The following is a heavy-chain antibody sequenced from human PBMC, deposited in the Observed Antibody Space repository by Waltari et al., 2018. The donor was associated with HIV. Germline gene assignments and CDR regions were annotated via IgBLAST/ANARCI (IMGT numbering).Heavy chain of an antibody. CDR3: ARGRRLKMTRYNWFDP. CDR1: GYTFTSYD. D-gene: IGHD4-17*01. V-gene: IGHV1-8*01. Sequence: QVQLVQSGAEVKKPGDSVKVSCKASGYTFTSYDINWVRQATGQGLEWMGWMNPNSGNTGYAQKFQGRVTMTRNTSISTAYMELSSLRSEDTAVYYCARGRRLKMTRYNWFDPWGQGTLVTVSS. CDR2: MNPNSGNT. J-gene: IGHJ5*02.